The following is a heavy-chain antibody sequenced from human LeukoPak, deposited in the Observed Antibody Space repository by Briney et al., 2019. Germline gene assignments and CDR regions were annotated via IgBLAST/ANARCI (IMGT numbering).Heavy chain of an antibody. CDR3: ARARPGYSSGWSASFDD. D-gene: IGHD6-19*01. V-gene: IGHV4-38-2*01. CDR1: GCSISRGFY. J-gene: IGHJ4*02. Sequence: PSETLSLTCAVSGCSISRGFYWVWIRQPRGRGLEWIGNVYHTGSAYYNPSLKSRVTISVDTSNNQFSLNLNSVTAADTAVYYCARARPGYSSGWSASFDDWGQGTLVTVSS. CDR2: VYHTGSA.